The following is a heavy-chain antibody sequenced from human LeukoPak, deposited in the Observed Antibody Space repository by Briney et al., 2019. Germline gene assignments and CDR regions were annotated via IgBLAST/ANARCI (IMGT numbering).Heavy chain of an antibody. J-gene: IGHJ4*02. D-gene: IGHD3-10*01. CDR2: ISDDGSNK. CDR3: ARDIRVVRGVIEYYFDY. V-gene: IGHV3-30*04. CDR1: GFTFSSYA. Sequence: GGSLRLSCAASGFTFSSYAMHWVRQAPGKGLEWVAVISDDGSNKYYADSVKGRFTISRDNSKNKMYLQMNSLRAEATAVYYSARDIRVVRGVIEYYFDYWGQGTLVTVSS.